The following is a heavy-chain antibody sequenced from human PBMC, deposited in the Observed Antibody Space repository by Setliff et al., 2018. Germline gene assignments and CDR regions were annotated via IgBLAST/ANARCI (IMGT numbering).Heavy chain of an antibody. CDR1: GASISSYY. CDR2: IYYGGTT. Sequence: PSETLSLTCTVSGASISSYYWSWIRQPPGKGLEWIGYIYYGGTTNYNPSLKSRVSISLDTSKSQFSLKLSSVTAADTAVYYCARVGQLLDSEAKYRSRLDPWGQGAQVTVSS. D-gene: IGHD2-2*01. V-gene: IGHV4-59*08. CDR3: ARVGQLLDSEAKYRSRLDP. J-gene: IGHJ5*02.